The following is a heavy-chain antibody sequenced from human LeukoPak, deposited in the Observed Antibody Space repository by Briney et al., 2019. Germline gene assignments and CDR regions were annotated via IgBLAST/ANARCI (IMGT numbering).Heavy chain of an antibody. CDR1: GFNFKNYG. Sequence: GTSLRPSCAASGFNFKNYGLEWVRQAPGKGLEWLAVTSHDGSHTYYAESVQGRFTISRDDSKNTLYLQMNSLRADDTAVYYCARGKTPAVTTPFDYWGQGTLVTVSS. CDR2: TSHDGSHT. CDR3: ARGKTPAVTTPFDY. J-gene: IGHJ4*02. V-gene: IGHV3-30*03. D-gene: IGHD4-17*01.